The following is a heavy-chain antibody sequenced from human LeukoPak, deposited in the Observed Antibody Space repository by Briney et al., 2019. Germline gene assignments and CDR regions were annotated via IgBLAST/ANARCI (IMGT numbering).Heavy chain of an antibody. CDR2: IKGDGSHT. CDR3: VRDWDHFDFDS. D-gene: IGHD3-9*01. Sequence: GGSLRLSCAASGFTFGNYWMHWVRHAPGKGLVWVSRIKGDGSHTIYADSVKGRFTISRGNAKNTLYLQMKSLRAEDTAVYYCVRDWDHFDFDSWGQGTLVTVSS. J-gene: IGHJ5*01. CDR1: GFTFGNYW. V-gene: IGHV3-74*01.